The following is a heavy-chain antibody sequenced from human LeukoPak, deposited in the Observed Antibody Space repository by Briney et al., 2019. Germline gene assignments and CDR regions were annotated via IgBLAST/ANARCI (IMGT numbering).Heavy chain of an antibody. V-gene: IGHV1-2*06. CDR2: INPNSGGT. CDR1: GYTFTGYY. J-gene: IGHJ4*02. CDR3: ARDLGNYYDSSGYFQLDY. Sequence: ASVKVSCKASGYTFTGYYMHWVRQAPGQGLEWMGRINPNSGGTNYAQKFQGRVTMTRDTSISTAYMELSRLRSDDTAVYYCARDLGNYYDSSGYFQLDYWGQGTLVTVSS. D-gene: IGHD3-22*01.